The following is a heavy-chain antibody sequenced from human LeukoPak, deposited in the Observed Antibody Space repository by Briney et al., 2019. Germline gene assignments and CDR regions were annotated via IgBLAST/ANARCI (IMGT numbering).Heavy chain of an antibody. V-gene: IGHV1-69*02. J-gene: IGHJ1*01. CDR1: GGTFTSYT. D-gene: IGHD4-17*01. CDR2: IIPILGIA. CDR3: ASLSRTVTQYFQH. Sequence: SVKLSCKASGGTFTSYTISWVRQAPGQGLEWMGRIIPILGIANYAQTFHGRVTITAAKSKCTAYMELRSLRSKDTAVYYYASLSRTVTQYFQHLGQGTLVTVSS.